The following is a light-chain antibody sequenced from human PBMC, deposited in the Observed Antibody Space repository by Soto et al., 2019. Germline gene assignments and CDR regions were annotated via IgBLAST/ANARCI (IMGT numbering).Light chain of an antibody. V-gene: IGKV4-1*01. CDR1: QSVLFTSNNKNY. CDR2: WAS. J-gene: IGKJ4*01. Sequence: DTVMAQSPDSLAVSLVERATINCESSQSVLFTSNNKNYLAWYQQKPGQPPKLLLSWASARESGVPERFSGSGSGTLFTLSISSLQAEDVAVYYCQQYYTLPLTFGGGTKVDIK. CDR3: QQYYTLPLT.